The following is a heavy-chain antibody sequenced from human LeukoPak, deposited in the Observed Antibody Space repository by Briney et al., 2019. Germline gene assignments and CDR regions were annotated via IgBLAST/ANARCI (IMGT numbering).Heavy chain of an antibody. V-gene: IGHV4-59*01. D-gene: IGHD3-22*01. J-gene: IGHJ6*02. Sequence: PSETLSLTCTVSGGSISSYYWSWIRQPPGKGLEWIGYVYYSGSTNYNPSLKSRVTISVDTSKNQFSLKLSSVTAADTAVYYCARSTHDSGHYYYGMDVWGQGTTVTVSS. CDR3: ARSTHDSGHYYYGMDV. CDR1: GGSISSYY. CDR2: VYYSGST.